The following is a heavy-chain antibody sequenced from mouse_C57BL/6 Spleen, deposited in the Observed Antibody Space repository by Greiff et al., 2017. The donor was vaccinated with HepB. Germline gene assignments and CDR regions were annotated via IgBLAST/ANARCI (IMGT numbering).Heavy chain of an antibody. V-gene: IGHV1-69*01. CDR2: IDPSDSYT. CDR3: ARANGSSYWYFDV. CDR1: GYTFTSYW. J-gene: IGHJ1*03. D-gene: IGHD1-1*01. Sequence: QVQLQQPGAELVMPGASVKLSCKASGYTFTSYWMHWVKQRPGQGLEWIGEIDPSDSYTNYNQKFKGKSTLTVDKSSSTAYMQLSSLTSEDSAVYYCARANGSSYWYFDVWGTGTTVTVAS.